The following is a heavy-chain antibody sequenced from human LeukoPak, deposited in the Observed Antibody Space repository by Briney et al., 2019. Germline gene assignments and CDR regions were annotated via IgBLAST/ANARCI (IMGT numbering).Heavy chain of an antibody. CDR2: IRYDGSNK. CDR1: GFTFSSYG. V-gene: IGHV3-30*02. CDR3: ARDSGMAAAGTEYFQH. D-gene: IGHD6-13*01. J-gene: IGHJ1*01. Sequence: GGSLRLSCAASGFTFSSYGMHWVRQAPGKGLEWVAFIRYDGSNKYYADSVKGRFTISRDNSKNTLYLQMNSLRAEDTAVYYCARDSGMAAAGTEYFQHWGQGTLVTVSS.